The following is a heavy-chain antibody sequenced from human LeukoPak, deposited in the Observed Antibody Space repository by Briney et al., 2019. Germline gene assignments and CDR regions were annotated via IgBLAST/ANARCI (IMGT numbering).Heavy chain of an antibody. Sequence: ASVKVSCKASGYTFTSYYMHWVRQAPGQGLEWVGIINPSGGSTSYAQKFQGRVTMTRDMSTSTVYMELSSLRSEDTAVYYCARDPGYSYGDNYYYYYMDVWGKGTTVTVSS. CDR2: INPSGGST. V-gene: IGHV1-46*01. D-gene: IGHD5-18*01. J-gene: IGHJ6*03. CDR3: ARDPGYSYGDNYYYYYMDV. CDR1: GYTFTSYY.